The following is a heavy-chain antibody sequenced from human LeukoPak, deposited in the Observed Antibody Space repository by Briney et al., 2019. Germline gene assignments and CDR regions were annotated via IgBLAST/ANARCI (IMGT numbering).Heavy chain of an antibody. V-gene: IGHV3-7*01. J-gene: IGHJ4*02. CDR2: IKQDGSEK. Sequence: GGSLRLSCAASGFSVRTYYMSWVRQAPGKGLEWVANIKQDGSEKYYVDSVKGRFTISRDNAKNSLYLQMNSLRAEDTAVYYCARDRLYSSSWLTTDYWGQGTLVTVSS. CDR3: ARDRLYSSSWLTTDY. CDR1: GFSVRTYY. D-gene: IGHD6-13*01.